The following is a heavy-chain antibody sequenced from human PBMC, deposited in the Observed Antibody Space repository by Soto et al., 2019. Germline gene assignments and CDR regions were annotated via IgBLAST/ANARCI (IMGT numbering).Heavy chain of an antibody. CDR1: GFSFSTSAVG. J-gene: IGHJ4*02. CDR3: AHRYWAASGTRYYFDY. Sequence: HITLTESGPTLVKPTQTLTLTCTFSGFSFSTSAVGVGWIRQPPGKALEWLALIYWDDDKRYSPFLKSRLTITKDTSTNQVVLTMTNMDPVDTGTYYCAHRYWAASGTRYYFDYWGQGTLVTVSS. D-gene: IGHD6-13*01. CDR2: IYWDDDK. V-gene: IGHV2-5*02.